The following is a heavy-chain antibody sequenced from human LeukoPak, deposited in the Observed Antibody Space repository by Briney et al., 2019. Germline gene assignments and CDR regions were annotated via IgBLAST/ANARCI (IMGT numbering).Heavy chain of an antibody. CDR2: IDYSGST. D-gene: IGHD2-2*01. Sequence: SETLSPTCSVSGDSMSNFYWSWIRQPPGKGLEWIGYIDYSGSTSYNPSLKSRVTMSIDTSKNQFSLRLSSVAAADTAVYFCARGLSSTRRESDYWGQGTLVTVSS. V-gene: IGHV4-59*01. J-gene: IGHJ4*02. CDR3: ARGLSSTRRESDY. CDR1: GDSMSNFY.